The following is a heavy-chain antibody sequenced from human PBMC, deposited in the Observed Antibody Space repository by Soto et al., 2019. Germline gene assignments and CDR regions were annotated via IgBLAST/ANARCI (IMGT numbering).Heavy chain of an antibody. Sequence: QVQLQQWGAGLLKPSETLSLTCAVYGGSFSGYYWSWIRQPPGKGLEWIGEINHCGNTNYKPSLKRRVTILVDTSKNQVSLKLSSVTAADTAVYYCARTGGMDVWGHGTTVTVSS. V-gene: IGHV4-34*01. CDR1: GGSFSGYY. CDR3: ARTGGMDV. CDR2: INHCGNT. J-gene: IGHJ6*02.